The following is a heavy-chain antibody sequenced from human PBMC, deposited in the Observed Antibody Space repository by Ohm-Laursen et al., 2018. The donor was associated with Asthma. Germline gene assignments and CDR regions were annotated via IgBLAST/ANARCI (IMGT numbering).Heavy chain of an antibody. D-gene: IGHD3-22*01. CDR1: GGSISSGSYY. Sequence: SETLSLTCTVSGGSISSGSYYWSWIRQHPGKGLEWIGYIYYSGSTYYNPSLKSRVTISIDTSKNQFSLKLSSVTAADTAVYYCARGTFYYESTGYYFFDHWGQGALVTVSS. J-gene: IGHJ4*02. CDR2: IYYSGST. CDR3: ARGTFYYESTGYYFFDH. V-gene: IGHV4-31*03.